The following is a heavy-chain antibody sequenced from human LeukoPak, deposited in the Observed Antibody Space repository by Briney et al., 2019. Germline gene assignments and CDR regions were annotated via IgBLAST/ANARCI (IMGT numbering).Heavy chain of an antibody. CDR3: VRDLAYGSGSHYLDY. CDR1: GFTFSSYG. CDR2: ISYDGNNK. V-gene: IGHV3-30*03. J-gene: IGHJ4*02. D-gene: IGHD3-10*01. Sequence: GGSLRLSCAASGFTFSSYGMHWVRQAPGKGLEWVAVISYDGNNKYYADSVKGRFTISRDNSKNTLYLQMNSLRAEDTAVYYCVRDLAYGSGSHYLDYWGQGTLVTVSS.